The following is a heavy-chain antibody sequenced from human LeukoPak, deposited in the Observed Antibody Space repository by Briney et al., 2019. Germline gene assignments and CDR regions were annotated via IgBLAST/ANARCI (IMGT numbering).Heavy chain of an antibody. Sequence: SVKVSCKASGGTFSSYAISWVRPAPGQGLGWMGRSIPILGIANDAQKFQGRVTITADKSTSTAYMELSSLRSEDTAVYYCARGIAAAGTRFDYWGQGTLVTVSS. V-gene: IGHV1-69*04. CDR1: GGTFSSYA. D-gene: IGHD6-13*01. CDR2: SIPILGIA. J-gene: IGHJ4*02. CDR3: ARGIAAAGTRFDY.